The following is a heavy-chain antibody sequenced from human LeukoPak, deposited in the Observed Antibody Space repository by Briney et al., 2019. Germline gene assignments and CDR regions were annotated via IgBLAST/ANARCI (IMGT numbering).Heavy chain of an antibody. J-gene: IGHJ4*02. CDR3: ARAPALYDFWGGTTRIYFDY. D-gene: IGHD3-3*01. CDR2: IYYSGST. CDR1: GGSISSGDYY. Sequence: SETLSLTCTVSGGSISSGDYYWSWIRQPPGKGLEWIGYIYYSGSTYYNPSLKSRVTISVDTSKNQFSLKLSSVTAADTAVYYCARAPALYDFWGGTTRIYFDYWGQGTLVTVSS. V-gene: IGHV4-30-4*08.